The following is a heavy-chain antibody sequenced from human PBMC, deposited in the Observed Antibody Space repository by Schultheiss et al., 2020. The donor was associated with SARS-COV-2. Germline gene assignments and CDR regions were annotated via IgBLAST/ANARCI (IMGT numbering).Heavy chain of an antibody. CDR2: IYYSGST. V-gene: IGHV4-59*01. CDR3: ARVETVATFFDY. J-gene: IGHJ4*02. Sequence: GSLRLSCAASGFTFSSYEMNWVRQAPGKGLEWIGYIYYSGSTNYNPSLKSRVTISVDTSKNQFSLKLSSVTAADTAVYYCARVETVATFFDYWGQGTPVTVSS. D-gene: IGHD4-23*01. CDR1: GFTFSSYE.